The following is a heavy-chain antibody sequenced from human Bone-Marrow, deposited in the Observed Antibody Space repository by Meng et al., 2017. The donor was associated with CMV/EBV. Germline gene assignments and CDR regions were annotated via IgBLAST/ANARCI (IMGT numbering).Heavy chain of an antibody. V-gene: IGHV4-59*01. Sequence: PCTVSGGPISSYYWSWIRQPPGKGLEWIGYIYYSGSTNYNPSLKSRVTISVDTSKNQFSLKLSSVTAADTAVYYCARDLLGFNGMDVWGQGTTVTVSS. CDR3: ARDLLGFNGMDV. CDR2: IYYSGST. CDR1: GGPISSYY. J-gene: IGHJ6*02. D-gene: IGHD2/OR15-2a*01.